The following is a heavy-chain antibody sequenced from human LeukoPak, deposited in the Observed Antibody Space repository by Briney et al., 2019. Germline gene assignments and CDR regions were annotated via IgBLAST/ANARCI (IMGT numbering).Heavy chain of an antibody. CDR2: IKEDGSEK. D-gene: IGHD4-23*01. V-gene: IGHV3-7*03. CDR3: ARDRTGGYFDY. CDR1: GLTFSNYW. J-gene: IGHJ4*02. Sequence: GGSLRLSCAASGLTFSNYWMSWVRQAPGKGLEWVANIKEDGSEKYYVDSMKGRFTISRDNAKNSLYLQMSSPRVEDTAVYYCARDRTGGYFDYWGQGTLVTVSS.